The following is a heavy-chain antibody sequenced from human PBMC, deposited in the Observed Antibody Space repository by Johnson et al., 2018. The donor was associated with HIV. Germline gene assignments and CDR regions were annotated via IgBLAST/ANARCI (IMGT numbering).Heavy chain of an antibody. D-gene: IGHD6-19*01. CDR1: GFTFSSYA. CDR2: ISYDGSNK. CDR3: ANERAMDSSGWYAGVDI. V-gene: IGHV3-30*18. J-gene: IGHJ3*02. Sequence: QVQLVESGGGVVQPGRSLRLSCAASGFTFSSYAMHWVRQAPGKGLEWVAVISYDGSNKYYADSVKGRFTISRDNSKNTLYLQMNSLRAEDTAVYYCANERAMDSSGWYAGVDIWGQGTMVTVSS.